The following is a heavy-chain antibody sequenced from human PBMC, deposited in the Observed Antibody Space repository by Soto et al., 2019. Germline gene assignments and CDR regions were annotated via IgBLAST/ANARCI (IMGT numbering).Heavy chain of an antibody. Sequence: EEQLLESGGGLVQPGGSLRLSCAGTGFIFGHYAMTWVRQAPGKGLEWISAISGRGDSTYYADAVKGRFTISRDNSKNTRYLQMNSLIVEETAVYYCAKALDGIDDYFYAMGVWGQGTTVTVSS. V-gene: IGHV3-23*01. D-gene: IGHD1-1*01. CDR1: GFIFGHYA. CDR2: ISGRGDST. J-gene: IGHJ6*02. CDR3: AKALDGIDDYFYAMGV.